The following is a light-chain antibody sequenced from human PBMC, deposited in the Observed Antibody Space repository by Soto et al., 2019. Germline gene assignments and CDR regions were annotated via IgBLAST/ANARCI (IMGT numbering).Light chain of an antibody. Sequence: DIVLTQSPGTLSLSPGERATLSCRASQSVSVNSLAWYQQKGGQAPRLLIYAASTRATGVPDRFSGTESGTDFALTISRLETDDSAVYYCQQYGGSPFTFGPGTKVDIK. CDR1: QSVSVNS. CDR2: AAS. J-gene: IGKJ3*01. CDR3: QQYGGSPFT. V-gene: IGKV3-20*01.